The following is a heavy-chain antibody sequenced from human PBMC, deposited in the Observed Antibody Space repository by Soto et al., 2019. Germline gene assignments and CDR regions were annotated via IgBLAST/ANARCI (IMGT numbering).Heavy chain of an antibody. J-gene: IGHJ4*02. CDR2: ISCSGDSSYYADSVKDIRT. V-gene: IGHV3-23*01. CDR3: AKGHYDTAGYYYSPSDS. Sequence: GASVRLSCAASGFTFSTYAMTWVRQAPGKGLEWVSAISCSGDSSYYADSVKDIRTYYADSVKGRFTISRDNSKNSLYLQMNSLRPDDTAIYYCAKGHYDTAGYYYSPSDSWGQGTLVTVSS. CDR1: GFTFSTYA. D-gene: IGHD3-22*01.